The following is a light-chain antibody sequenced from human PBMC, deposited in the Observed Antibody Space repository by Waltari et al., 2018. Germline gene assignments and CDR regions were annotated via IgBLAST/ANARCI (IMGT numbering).Light chain of an antibody. CDR2: GAS. J-gene: IGKJ1*01. CDR1: QSISRY. V-gene: IGKV3-20*01. Sequence: IMLTQSPGTLPLSPAGRATLSCRASQSISRYLAWYQQKHGQAPRLLIYGASTRATGIPDRFSGSGSGTDFSLTISGLEPEDSAVYYCQHHVRLPATFGQGTKVEI. CDR3: QHHVRLPAT.